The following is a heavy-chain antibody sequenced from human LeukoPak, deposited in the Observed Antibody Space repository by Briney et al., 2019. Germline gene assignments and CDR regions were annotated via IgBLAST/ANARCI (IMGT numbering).Heavy chain of an antibody. CDR3: AKEKEYSYGYRFRDYYLDY. CDR2: ISGSGGST. J-gene: IGHJ4*02. V-gene: IGHV3-23*01. CDR1: GFTFSSYA. Sequence: GGSLRLSRAASGFTFSSYAMSWVRQAPGKGLEWVSAISGSGGSTYYADSVKGRFTISRDNPKNTLYLQMNSLRAEDTAVYYCAKEKEYSYGYRFRDYYLDYWGQGTLVTVSS. D-gene: IGHD5-18*01.